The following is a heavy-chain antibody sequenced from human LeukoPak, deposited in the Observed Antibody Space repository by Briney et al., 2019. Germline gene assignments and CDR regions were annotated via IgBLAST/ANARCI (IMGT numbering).Heavy chain of an antibody. D-gene: IGHD3-16*01. Sequence: PSETLSLTCNVSGDSIRSDYWTWIRQSPGRGLGWIGNIYYNGNTNYHPSLKSRISIIIETSKNQFSLKMYSVTAADTAVYYCARDGRGGYAEYWGQGILVVVSS. V-gene: IGHV4-59*01. CDR3: ARDGRGGYAEY. CDR1: GDSIRSDY. CDR2: IYYNGNT. J-gene: IGHJ4*02.